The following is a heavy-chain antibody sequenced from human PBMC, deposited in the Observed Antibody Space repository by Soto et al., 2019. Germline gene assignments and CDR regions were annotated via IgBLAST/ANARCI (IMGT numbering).Heavy chain of an antibody. CDR3: ARDREQLASYYYGLDV. J-gene: IGHJ6*02. CDR2: IWYDGSNK. Sequence: VQLVESGGGVVQPGTSLRLSCAASGFSFTTHGMHWVRQAPGKGLEWVAVIWYDGSNKYYADSVKGRFTISRDNSKNTLYLQLDSLRAEDTGIYYCARDREQLASYYYGLDVWGQGTTVTVSS. CDR1: GFSFTTHG. V-gene: IGHV3-33*01. D-gene: IGHD6-6*01.